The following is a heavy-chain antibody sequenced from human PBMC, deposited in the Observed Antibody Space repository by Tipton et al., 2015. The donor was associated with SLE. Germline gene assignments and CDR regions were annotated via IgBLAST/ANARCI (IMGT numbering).Heavy chain of an antibody. D-gene: IGHD2-2*01. Sequence: LRLSCTVSGYSISSGYYWGWIRQPPGKGLEWIGSIYHSGSTYYNPSLKSRVTISVDTSKNQFSLKLSSVTAADTAVYYCAREVEYQLLLPYMGVWGKGTTVTVSS. V-gene: IGHV4-38-2*02. CDR2: IYHSGST. J-gene: IGHJ6*03. CDR1: GYSISSGYY. CDR3: AREVEYQLLLPYMGV.